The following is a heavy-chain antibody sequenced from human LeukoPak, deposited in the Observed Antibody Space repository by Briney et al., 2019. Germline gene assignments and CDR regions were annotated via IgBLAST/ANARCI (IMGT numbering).Heavy chain of an antibody. Sequence: SETLSLTCTVSGYSISSGYYWGWIRQPPGKGLEWIGSIYHSGSTYYNPSLKSRVTISVDTSKNQFSLKLSSVTATDTAVYYCARMGGGFWSGCENWFDPWGQGTLVTVSS. CDR1: GYSISSGYY. CDR2: IYHSGST. V-gene: IGHV4-38-2*02. CDR3: ARMGGGFWSGCENWFDP. D-gene: IGHD3-3*01. J-gene: IGHJ5*02.